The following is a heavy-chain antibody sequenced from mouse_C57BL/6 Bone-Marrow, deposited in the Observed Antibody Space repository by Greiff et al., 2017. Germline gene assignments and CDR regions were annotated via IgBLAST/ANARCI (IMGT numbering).Heavy chain of an antibody. V-gene: IGHV3-6*01. CDR2: ISYDGSN. J-gene: IGHJ1*03. Sequence: EVKLQESGPGLVKPSQSLSLTCSVTGYSITSGYYWNWIRQFPGNKLEWMGYISYDGSNNYNPYLKNRISINRDPPKNQFFLKLSSVTTEDTATYYCARGHYFGSRGDWYFDVWGTGTTVTVSS. CDR3: ARGHYFGSRGDWYFDV. CDR1: GYSITSGYY. D-gene: IGHD1-1*01.